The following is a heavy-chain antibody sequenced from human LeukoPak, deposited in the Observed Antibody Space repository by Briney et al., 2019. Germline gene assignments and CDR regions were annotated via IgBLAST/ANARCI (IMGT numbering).Heavy chain of an antibody. Sequence: SETLSLTCAVYGGSFSGYYWSWIRQPPGKGLEWIGEINHSGSTNYNPSLKSRVTISVDTSKNQFSLKLSSVTAADTAVYYCARGRISRNVYYGSGSYYNAPYAFDIWGQGTMVTVSS. CDR2: INHSGST. V-gene: IGHV4-34*01. CDR3: ARGRISRNVYYGSGSYYNAPYAFDI. J-gene: IGHJ3*02. D-gene: IGHD3-10*01. CDR1: GGSFSGYY.